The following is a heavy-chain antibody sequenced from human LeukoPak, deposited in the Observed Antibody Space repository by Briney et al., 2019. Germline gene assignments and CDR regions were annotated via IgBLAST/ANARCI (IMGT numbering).Heavy chain of an antibody. D-gene: IGHD2-2*01. V-gene: IGHV3-73*01. CDR3: ARYCSSTSCYG. CDR1: GFTFSGSA. J-gene: IGHJ4*02. CDR2: IRGKANSYAT. Sequence: GGSLRLSCAASGFTFSGSAMHWVRQASGKGLEWVGRIRGKANSYATAYAASVKGRFTISRDDSKNTAYLQMNSLKTEDTAVYYCARYCSSTSCYGWGQGTLVTVSS.